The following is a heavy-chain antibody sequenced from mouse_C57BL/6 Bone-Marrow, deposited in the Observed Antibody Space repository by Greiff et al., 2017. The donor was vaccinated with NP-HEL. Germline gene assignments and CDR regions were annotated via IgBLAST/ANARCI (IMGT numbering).Heavy chain of an antibody. D-gene: IGHD1-1*01. CDR2: IDPSDSHT. CDR3: ARGDYYGSSLYAMDY. Sequence: QVQLKQPGAELVMPGASVKLSCKASGYTFTSYWMHWVKQRPGQGLEWIGEIDPSDSHTNYNQKFKGKSTLTVDKSSSTAYMQLSSLTSEDSAVYYCARGDYYGSSLYAMDYWGQGTSVTVSS. J-gene: IGHJ4*01. CDR1: GYTFTSYW. V-gene: IGHV1-69*01.